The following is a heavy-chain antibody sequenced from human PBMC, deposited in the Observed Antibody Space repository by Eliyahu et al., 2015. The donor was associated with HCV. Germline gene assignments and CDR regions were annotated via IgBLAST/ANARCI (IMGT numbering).Heavy chain of an antibody. Sequence: QVQLVQSGAEVRQPGSSVKVSCRASGGTFSSYTISWVRQAPGQGLEWMGRIIPILSLTHYAQKFQGRVTITADKSTSTAYMELGSLRSEDTAVYYCARRETYYYDSSPYSRKPYYGMDVWGQGTTVTVSS. CDR1: GGTFSSYT. D-gene: IGHD3-22*01. CDR2: IIPILSLT. CDR3: ARRETYYYDSSPYSRKPYYGMDV. V-gene: IGHV1-69*02. J-gene: IGHJ6*02.